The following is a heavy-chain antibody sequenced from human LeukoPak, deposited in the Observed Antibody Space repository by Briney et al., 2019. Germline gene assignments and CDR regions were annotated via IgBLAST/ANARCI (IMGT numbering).Heavy chain of an antibody. CDR2: IYPGDSDT. V-gene: IGHV5-51*01. D-gene: IGHD2/OR15-2a*01. CDR1: GYSFTSYW. J-gene: IGHJ5*02. CDR3: ARSKRINWFDP. Sequence: GESLKISCKGSGYSFTSYWIGWVRQLPGKGLEWMGIIYPGDSDTRYSPSFQGQVTISADKSISTAHLQWSSLKASDTAMYYCARSKRINWFDPWGQGTLVTVSS.